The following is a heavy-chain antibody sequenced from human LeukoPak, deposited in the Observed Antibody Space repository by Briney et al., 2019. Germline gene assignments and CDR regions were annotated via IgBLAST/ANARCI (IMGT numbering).Heavy chain of an antibody. CDR1: GGSISSGDYY. J-gene: IGHJ4*02. Sequence: PSETLSLTCTVSGGSISSGDYYWSWIRQPPGKGLERIGYIYYSGSTYYNPSLKSRVTISVDTSKNQFSLKLSSVTAADTAVYYCQRGAGEDYFDYWGQGTLVTVSS. CDR3: QRGAGEDYFDY. V-gene: IGHV4-30-4*01. D-gene: IGHD4/OR15-4a*01. CDR2: IYYSGST.